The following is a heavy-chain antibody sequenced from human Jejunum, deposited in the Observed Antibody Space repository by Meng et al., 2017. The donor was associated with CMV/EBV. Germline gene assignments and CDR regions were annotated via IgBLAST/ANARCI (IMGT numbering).Heavy chain of an antibody. CDR3: AKDRPRFYDSWSGYFDS. Sequence: NNYGMHWVRQAPGKGLEWVAFLRYNGNNKYYADSVKGRFTISRDNFKNTLSLQMSSLRPEDTAVYFCAKDRPRFYDSWSGYFDSWGQGTLVTVSS. V-gene: IGHV3-30*02. J-gene: IGHJ4*02. CDR2: LRYNGNNK. CDR1: NNYG. D-gene: IGHD3-3*01.